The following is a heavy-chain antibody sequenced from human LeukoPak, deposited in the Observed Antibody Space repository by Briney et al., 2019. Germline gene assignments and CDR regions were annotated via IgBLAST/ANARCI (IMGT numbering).Heavy chain of an antibody. V-gene: IGHV4-59*01. CDR3: ARVRWELRAFDI. D-gene: IGHD1-26*01. CDR2: IYYSGST. J-gene: IGHJ3*02. CDR1: GGSISSYY. Sequence: SEILSLTCTVSGGSISSYYWSWIRQPPGKGLEWIGYIYYSGSTNYNPSLKSRVTISVDTSKNQFSLKLSSVTAADTAVYYCARVRWELRAFDIWGQGTMVTVSS.